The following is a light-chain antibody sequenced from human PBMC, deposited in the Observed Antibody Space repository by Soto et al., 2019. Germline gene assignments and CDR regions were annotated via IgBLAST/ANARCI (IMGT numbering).Light chain of an antibody. V-gene: IGKV1-39*01. CDR1: QSISSY. CDR3: QQSYSTPWT. Sequence: DIQMTQSPSSLSASVGDRVTITCRASQSISSYLNWYQQKPGKAPKVLIYAASSLQSGVPSRFSGSGSGTDFTLTISSLQPEEFATYYCQQSYSTPWTFGQGTKVEIK. CDR2: AAS. J-gene: IGKJ1*01.